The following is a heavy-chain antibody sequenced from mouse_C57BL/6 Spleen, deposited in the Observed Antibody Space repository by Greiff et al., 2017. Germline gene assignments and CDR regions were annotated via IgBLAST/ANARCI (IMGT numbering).Heavy chain of an antibody. CDR3: AMASGSSYNYAMDY. D-gene: IGHD1-1*01. J-gene: IGHJ4*01. CDR1: GYSFTDYN. Sequence: VQLQQSGPELVKPGASVQISCKASGYSFTDYNMNWVKQSNGKSLEWIGVINPNYGTTSYNQKFKGKATLTVDQSSSTAYMQLNSLTSEDSAVYYCAMASGSSYNYAMDYWGQGTSVTVSS. V-gene: IGHV1-39*01. CDR2: INPNYGTT.